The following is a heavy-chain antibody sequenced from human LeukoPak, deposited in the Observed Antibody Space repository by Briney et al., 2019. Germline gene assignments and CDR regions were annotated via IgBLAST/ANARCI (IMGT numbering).Heavy chain of an antibody. CDR3: ARGIAVAGTPYYGMDV. Sequence: PSETLSLTCAVSGGSISSGGYSWSWIRQPLGKGLEWIGYIYHSGSTYYNPSLKSRVTISVDRSKNQFSLKLSSVTAADTAVYYCARGIAVAGTPYYGMDVWGQGTTVTVSS. CDR1: GGSISSGGYS. V-gene: IGHV4-30-2*01. D-gene: IGHD6-19*01. J-gene: IGHJ6*02. CDR2: IYHSGST.